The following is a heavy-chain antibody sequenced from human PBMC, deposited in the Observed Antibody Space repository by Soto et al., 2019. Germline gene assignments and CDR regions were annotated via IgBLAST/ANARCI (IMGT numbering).Heavy chain of an antibody. J-gene: IGHJ5*02. CDR3: ARGQRFSDSFDP. CDR2: IYSSGGT. Sequence: SETLSLTCTVSGGAISGYYWTWIRQPAGKGLEWIRRIYSSGGTKYNPSLKSRVDMSLDMSKNQFSLRLNSVTAADTAVYYCARGQRFSDSFDPWGQGTLVTVSS. V-gene: IGHV4-4*07. CDR1: GGAISGYY. D-gene: IGHD3-3*01.